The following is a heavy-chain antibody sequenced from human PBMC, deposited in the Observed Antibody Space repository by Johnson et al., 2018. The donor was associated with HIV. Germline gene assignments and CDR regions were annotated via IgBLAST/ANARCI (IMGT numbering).Heavy chain of an antibody. CDR3: SRDSWGRRPHDTFDI. V-gene: IGHV3-49*04. CDR1: GFTFSDYT. Sequence: VQLVESGGDLVQPGRSLRLSCTASGFTFSDYTMSWVRQAPGKGLEWVGFIRGKPYGGTPEYAASVTGRFTISRDDSKSIAYLQMNSLRTEDTAIYYCSRDSWGRRPHDTFDIWGQGTMVTVSS. CDR2: IRGKPYGGTP. J-gene: IGHJ3*02. D-gene: IGHD3-16*01.